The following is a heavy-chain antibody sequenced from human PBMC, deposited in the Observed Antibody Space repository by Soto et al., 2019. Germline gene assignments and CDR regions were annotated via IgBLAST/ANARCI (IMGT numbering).Heavy chain of an antibody. D-gene: IGHD1-26*01. CDR2: IIHIFGTA. V-gene: IGHV1-69*01. CDR3: ARDGGRHAGGIDY. J-gene: IGHJ4*02. CDR1: GGTFSSYS. Sequence: QVQVVQSGAEVKKPGSSVKVSCKASGGTFSSYSINWVRQAPGQGLEWMGEIIHIFGTANYAQKFQGRVTITADESTSTAYMEMSSLRSEDTAVYYCARDGGRHAGGIDYWGQGTLVTVSS.